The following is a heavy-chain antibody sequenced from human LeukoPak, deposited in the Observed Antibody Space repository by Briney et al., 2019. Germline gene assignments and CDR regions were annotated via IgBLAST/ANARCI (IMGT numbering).Heavy chain of an antibody. D-gene: IGHD5-12*01. CDR3: ARGDSGYVAIAEA. Sequence: ASVKVSCKASGGTFSSYAISRVRQAPGQGLEWMGRIIPILGIANYAQKFQGRVTITADKSTSTAYMELSSLRSEDTAVYYCARGDSGYVAIAEAWGQGTLVTVSS. J-gene: IGHJ5*02. V-gene: IGHV1-69*04. CDR2: IIPILGIA. CDR1: GGTFSSYA.